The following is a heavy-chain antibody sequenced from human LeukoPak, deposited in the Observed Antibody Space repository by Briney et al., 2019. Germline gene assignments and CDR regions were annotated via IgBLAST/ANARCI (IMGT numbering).Heavy chain of an antibody. CDR2: INPNSGGT. V-gene: IGHV1-2*04. J-gene: IGHJ4*02. CDR1: GYTFSTYA. CDR3: ARGPSGSIDGGGVFDY. Sequence: ASVKVSCKASGYTFSTYAMNWVRQAPGQGLEWMGWINPNSGGTNYAQKFQGWVTMTRDTSISTAYMELSRLRSDDTAVYYCARGPSGSIDGGGVFDYWGQGTLVTVSS. D-gene: IGHD2-15*01.